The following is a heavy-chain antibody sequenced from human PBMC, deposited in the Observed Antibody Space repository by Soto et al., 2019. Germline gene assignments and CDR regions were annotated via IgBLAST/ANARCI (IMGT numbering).Heavy chain of an antibody. D-gene: IGHD5-12*01. J-gene: IGHJ4*02. CDR2: ISWNSGSI. Sequence: EVQLVESGGGLVQPGRSLRLSCAASGFTFDDYAMHWVRQAPGKGLEWVSGISWNSGSIGYADSVKGRFPISRDNAKNSRYLQMNSLRAEDTALYYCPKATWPLSFDYWCQGTLVSVSS. CDR3: PKATWPLSFDY. V-gene: IGHV3-9*01. CDR1: GFTFDDYA.